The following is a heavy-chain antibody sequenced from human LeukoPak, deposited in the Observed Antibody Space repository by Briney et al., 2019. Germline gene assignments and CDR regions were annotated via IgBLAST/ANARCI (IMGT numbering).Heavy chain of an antibody. J-gene: IGHJ5*02. V-gene: IGHV3-43*02. D-gene: IGHD5-12*01. Sequence: GGSLRLSCAASDINFNTYGMHWVRQAPGKGLEMVCLISGDGDRTSYADSVKGRFTISRDNDKNSLYLQMNSLRIEDTALYYCAKDRGYEVVFDPWGQGTLVAVSS. CDR2: ISGDGDRT. CDR3: AKDRGYEVVFDP. CDR1: DINFNTYG.